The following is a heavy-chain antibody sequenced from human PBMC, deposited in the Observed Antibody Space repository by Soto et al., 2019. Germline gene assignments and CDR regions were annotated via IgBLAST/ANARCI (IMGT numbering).Heavy chain of an antibody. Sequence: SVKVSCKASGGTFSSYTFSWVRQAPGQGLEWMGRIIPILGIANYAQKFQGRVTITADKSTSTAYMELSSLRSEDTAVYYCARDTLYDSSGNRTNWGQGTLVTVSS. J-gene: IGHJ4*02. CDR3: ARDTLYDSSGNRTN. D-gene: IGHD3-22*01. V-gene: IGHV1-69*04. CDR1: GGTFSSYT. CDR2: IIPILGIA.